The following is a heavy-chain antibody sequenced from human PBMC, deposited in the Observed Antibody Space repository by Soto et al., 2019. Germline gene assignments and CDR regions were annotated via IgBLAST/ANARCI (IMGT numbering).Heavy chain of an antibody. CDR2: ISYDGSNK. CDR3: ARDYCSGGSCSIPYYYYGMDV. V-gene: IGHV3-30-3*01. J-gene: IGHJ6*02. Sequence: QVQLVESGGGVVQPGRSLRLSCAASGFTFSSYAMHWVRQAPGKGLEWVAVISYDGSNKYYADSVKGRFTISRDNSKNLLYLQMHSLRAEDTAVYYCARDYCSGGSCSIPYYYYGMDVWGQGTTVTVSS. CDR1: GFTFSSYA. D-gene: IGHD2-15*01.